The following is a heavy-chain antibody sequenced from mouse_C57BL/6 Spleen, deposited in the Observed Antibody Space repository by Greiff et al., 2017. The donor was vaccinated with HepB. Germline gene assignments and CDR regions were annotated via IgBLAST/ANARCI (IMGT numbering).Heavy chain of an antibody. D-gene: IGHD2-3*01. Sequence: QVQLQQPGAELVKPGASVKLSCKASGYTFTSYWIQWVKQRPGQGLEWIGEIDPSDSYTNYNQKFKGKATLTVDTSSSTAYMQLSSLTSEDSAVYYCARRDDGYYYAMDYWGQGTSVTVSS. CDR1: GYTFTSYW. V-gene: IGHV1-50*01. CDR3: ARRDDGYYYAMDY. CDR2: IDPSDSYT. J-gene: IGHJ4*01.